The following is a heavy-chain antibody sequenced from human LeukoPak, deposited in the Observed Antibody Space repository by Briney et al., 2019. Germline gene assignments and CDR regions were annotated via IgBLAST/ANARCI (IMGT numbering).Heavy chain of an antibody. J-gene: IGHJ4*02. V-gene: IGHV3-48*01. CDR2: ISGRSSTK. CDR3: ARVRLDSGTYSLYY. CDR1: GFTFSSYS. D-gene: IGHD3-10*01. Sequence: QPGGSLRLPCAASGFTFSSYSMNWVRQAPGKGLEWVSYISGRSSTKYYADSVKGRFTISRDNAENSLYLQMNSLRVEDTAVYYCARVRLDSGTYSLYYWGQGTLVTVSS.